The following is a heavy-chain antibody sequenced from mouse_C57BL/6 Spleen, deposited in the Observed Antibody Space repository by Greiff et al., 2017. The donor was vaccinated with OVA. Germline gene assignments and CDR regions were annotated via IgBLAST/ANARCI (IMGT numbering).Heavy chain of an antibody. D-gene: IGHD2-1*01. CDR3: ARSYGNYDAMDY. CDR1: GYTFTSYW. V-gene: IGHV1-69*01. Sequence: VKLQQPGAELVMPGASVKLSCKASGYTFTSYWMHWVKQRPGQGLEWIGEIDPSDSYTNYNQKFKGKSTLTVDKSSSTAYMQLSSLTSEDSAVYYCARSYGNYDAMDYWGQGTSVTVSS. J-gene: IGHJ4*01. CDR2: IDPSDSYT.